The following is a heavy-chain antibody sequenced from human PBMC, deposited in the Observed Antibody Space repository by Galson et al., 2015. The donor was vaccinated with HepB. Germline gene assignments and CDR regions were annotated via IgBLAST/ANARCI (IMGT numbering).Heavy chain of an antibody. V-gene: IGHV3-21*01. CDR1: GFTFSSYS. Sequence: SLRLSCAASGFTFSSYSMNWVRQAPGKGLEWVSSISSSSSYIYYADSVKGRFTISRDNAKNSLYLQMNSLRAEDTAVYYCARDGGVATIPYFDYWGRGTLVTVSS. CDR3: ARDGGVATIPYFDY. D-gene: IGHD5-12*01. J-gene: IGHJ4*02. CDR2: ISSSSSYI.